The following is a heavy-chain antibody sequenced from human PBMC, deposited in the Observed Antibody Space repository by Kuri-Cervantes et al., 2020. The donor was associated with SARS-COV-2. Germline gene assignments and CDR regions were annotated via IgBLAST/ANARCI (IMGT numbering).Heavy chain of an antibody. Sequence: SETLSLTCTVSGDSISSSAFYWGWIRQPPGKGLEWIAKIYYTGSTYYNPSLKSRVTISVDTSKNQFPLKLTSVTATDTAMYYCVRLPPPFKGVVPAHWGQGTLVTVSS. V-gene: IGHV4-39*01. CDR2: IYYTGST. J-gene: IGHJ4*02. D-gene: IGHD2-8*01. CDR1: GDSISSSAFY. CDR3: VRLPPPFKGVVPAH.